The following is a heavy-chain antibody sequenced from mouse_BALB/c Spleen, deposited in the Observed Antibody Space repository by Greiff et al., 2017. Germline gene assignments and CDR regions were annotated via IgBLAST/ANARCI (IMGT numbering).Heavy chain of an antibody. D-gene: IGHD2-1*01. CDR3: ARSYGNFWYFDV. CDR1: GFNIKDSY. V-gene: IGHV14-3*02. Sequence: VQLQQSGAELVKPGASVKLSCTASGFNIKDSYMHWVKQRPEQGLEWIGRIDPANGNTKYDPKFQGKATRIADTSSNTAYLQLSILTSEDTAVYYCARSYGNFWYFDVWGAGTTVTVAS. J-gene: IGHJ1*01. CDR2: IDPANGNT.